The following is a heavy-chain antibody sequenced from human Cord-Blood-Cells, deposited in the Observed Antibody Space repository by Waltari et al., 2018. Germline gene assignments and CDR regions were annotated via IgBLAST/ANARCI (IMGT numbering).Heavy chain of an antibody. Sequence: QVQLQQWGAGLLKPSEPLPPTSAVYGGSFSGSYWSWIPQPPGTGLEWIGEINHSGSTNYNPSLKSRVTISVDTSKNQFSLKLSSVTAADTAVYYCARGCYDFWSGYYTWYFDLWGRGTLVTVSS. CDR3: ARGCYDFWSGYYTWYFDL. J-gene: IGHJ2*01. D-gene: IGHD3-3*01. CDR1: GGSFSGSY. CDR2: INHSGST. V-gene: IGHV4-34*01.